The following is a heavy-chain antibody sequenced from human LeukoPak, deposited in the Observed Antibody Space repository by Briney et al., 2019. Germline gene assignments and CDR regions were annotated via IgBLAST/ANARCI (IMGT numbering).Heavy chain of an antibody. CDR1: GGTFSSYA. D-gene: IGHD3-10*01. J-gene: IGHJ3*02. V-gene: IGHV1-69*13. CDR2: IIPIFGTA. CDR3: ARIPRLANRGNYAFDI. Sequence: ASVKVSCKASGGTFSSYAISWVRQAPGQGLEWMGGIIPIFGTANYAQKFQGRVTITADESTSTAYMELSSLRSEDTAVYYCARIPRLANRGNYAFDIWGQGTMVTVSS.